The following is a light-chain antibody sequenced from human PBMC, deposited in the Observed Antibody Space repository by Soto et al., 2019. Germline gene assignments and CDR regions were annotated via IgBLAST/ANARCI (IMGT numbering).Light chain of an antibody. CDR1: QSVSSN. V-gene: IGKV3-15*01. CDR3: QQYNYWPPLT. J-gene: IGKJ4*01. Sequence: EIVMTQSPGTLSVSPGERATLSCRASQSVSSNVAWYQQKPGQAPRHLIYGASTRATGIPARFSGSGSGTEFTLTISSLQSEDFAVYYCQQYNYWPPLTFGGGTKVEI. CDR2: GAS.